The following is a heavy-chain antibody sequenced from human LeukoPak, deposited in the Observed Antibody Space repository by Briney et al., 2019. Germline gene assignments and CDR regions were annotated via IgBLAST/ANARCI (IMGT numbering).Heavy chain of an antibody. Sequence: GASVKVSCKASGYTFTSYGISWVRQAPGQGLEWMGWISAYNGNTNYAQKLQGRVTMTTDTSTSTAYMELRSLRSDDTAVYYCAGDRKRLAVAGTVDYWGQGTLVTVSS. J-gene: IGHJ4*02. CDR1: GYTFTSYG. V-gene: IGHV1-18*04. D-gene: IGHD6-19*01. CDR2: ISAYNGNT. CDR3: AGDRKRLAVAGTVDY.